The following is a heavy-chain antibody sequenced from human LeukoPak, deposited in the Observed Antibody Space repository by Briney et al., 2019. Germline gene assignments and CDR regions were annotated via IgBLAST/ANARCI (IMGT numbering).Heavy chain of an antibody. V-gene: IGHV3-48*01. Sequence: GGSLRLSCAASGLTFSSYSMNWVRQAPGKGLEWVSYISSSSTIYYADSVKGRFTISRDNAKNSLYLQMNSLRAEDTAVYYCASNSEQLVAFDYWGQGTLVTVSS. CDR2: ISSSSTI. J-gene: IGHJ4*02. D-gene: IGHD6-13*01. CDR3: ASNSEQLVAFDY. CDR1: GLTFSSYS.